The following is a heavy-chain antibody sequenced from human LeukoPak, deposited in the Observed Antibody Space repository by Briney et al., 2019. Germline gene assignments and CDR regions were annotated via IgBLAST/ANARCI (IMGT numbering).Heavy chain of an antibody. V-gene: IGHV2-5*02. CDR3: AHIMITYGGVLRDDAFDV. J-gene: IGHJ3*01. Sequence: SGPALVNPTQTLTLTCTFSGFSLITSGVGVGWIRQSPGKALEWVAIIYWDNDKRYSPYLRNRLTIAKDTSNNQVVLVMTNMDPVDTATCFCAHIMITYGGVLRDDAFDVWGPGTVVTVSP. D-gene: IGHD3-16*01. CDR2: IYWDNDK. CDR1: GFSLITSGVG.